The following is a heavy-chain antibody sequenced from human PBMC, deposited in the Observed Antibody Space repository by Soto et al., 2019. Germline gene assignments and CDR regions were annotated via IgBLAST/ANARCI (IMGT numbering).Heavy chain of an antibody. CDR1: GYSFTSYR. CDR3: ARHLAHPLGTKYGMDV. D-gene: IGHD1-1*01. CDR2: IDPTDSHT. Sequence: GESLKISCKGSGYSFTSYRIGWVRQMPGKGLEWMGTIDPTDSHTNYTPSLQGHVTFSAGKSISTAYLQWSSLKATDTAMYYCARHLAHPLGTKYGMDVWGQGTTVTVSS. J-gene: IGHJ6*02. V-gene: IGHV5-10-1*01.